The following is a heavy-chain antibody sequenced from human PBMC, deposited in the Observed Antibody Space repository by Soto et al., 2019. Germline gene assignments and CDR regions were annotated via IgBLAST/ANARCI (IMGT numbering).Heavy chain of an antibody. J-gene: IGHJ4*02. CDR1: GGSISSYY. Sequence: PSETLSLTCTVSGGSISSYYWSWIRQPPGKGLEWIGYIYYSGSTNYNPSLKSRVTISVDTSKNQFSLKLSSVTAADTAVYYCERSIRGSSIDYWGQGTLVTVSS. CDR3: ERSIRGSSIDY. CDR2: IYYSGST. V-gene: IGHV4-59*01. D-gene: IGHD6-6*01.